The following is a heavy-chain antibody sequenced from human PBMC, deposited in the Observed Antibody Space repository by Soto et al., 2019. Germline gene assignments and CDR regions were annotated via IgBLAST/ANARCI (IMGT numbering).Heavy chain of an antibody. V-gene: IGHV3-23*01. CDR1: GFTFSSYA. D-gene: IGHD1-1*01. CDR2: ISGSGGST. Sequence: EVQLLESGGGLVQPGGSLRLSCAASGFTFSSYAMSWVRQAPGKGLEWVSAISGSGGSTYYADSVKGRFTITRDNSKNTLELQMNSMRAEDTAVYCCAKVDYNCSDGAFDYWGQGTLVAVSS. J-gene: IGHJ4*02. CDR3: AKVDYNCSDGAFDY.